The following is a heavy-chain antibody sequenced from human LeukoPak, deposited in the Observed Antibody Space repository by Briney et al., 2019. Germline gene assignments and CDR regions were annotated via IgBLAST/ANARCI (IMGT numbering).Heavy chain of an antibody. D-gene: IGHD2-2*01. CDR2: INSDGSST. CDR3: ARGRGSTSRPNWFDP. J-gene: IGHJ5*02. CDR1: GFTFSSYW. Sequence: GGSLRLSCAASGFTFSSYWMHWVRQAPGKGLVWVSRINSDGSSTSYADSVKGRFTISRDNAKNTLYLQMNGLRAEDTAVYYCARGRGSTSRPNWFDPWGQGTLVTVSS. V-gene: IGHV3-74*01.